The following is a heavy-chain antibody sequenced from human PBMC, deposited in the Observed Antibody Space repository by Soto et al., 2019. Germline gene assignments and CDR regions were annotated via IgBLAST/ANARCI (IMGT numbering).Heavy chain of an antibody. V-gene: IGHV3-23*01. J-gene: IGHJ6*02. Sequence: GGSLRLSCAASGFTFSSYAMSWVRQAPGKGLEWVSAISGSGGSTYYADSVKGRFTISRDNSKNTLYLQMNSLRAEDTAVYYCAKDRGGISGSSHYYYYGMDGWGQGTTVTVAS. CDR2: ISGSGGST. CDR1: GFTFSSYA. CDR3: AKDRGGISGSSHYYYYGMDG. D-gene: IGHD3-10*01.